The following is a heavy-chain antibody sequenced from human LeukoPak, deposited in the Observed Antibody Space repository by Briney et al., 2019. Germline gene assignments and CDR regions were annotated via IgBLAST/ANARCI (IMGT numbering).Heavy chain of an antibody. Sequence: GGSLRLSCVASGFTFSDYYMGWSREAPGKGPESVSYIILGGSTIYYVDSVKGRVNISRDDAQNALYLQMNSLRADDTAVYYCAKDIIAPGLFYDYWGQGTLVTVSS. D-gene: IGHD2/OR15-2a*01. V-gene: IGHV3-11*04. CDR1: GFTFSDYY. CDR2: IILGGSTI. J-gene: IGHJ4*02. CDR3: AKDIIAPGLFYDY.